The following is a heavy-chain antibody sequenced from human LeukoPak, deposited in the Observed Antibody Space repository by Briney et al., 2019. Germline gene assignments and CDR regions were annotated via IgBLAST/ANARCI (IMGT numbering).Heavy chain of an antibody. Sequence: PSETLSLTCTVSGGSISSGSYYWSWTRQPAGKGLEWIGRIYTSGSTNYNPSLKSRVTISVDTSKNQFSLKLSSVTAADTAVYYCARDRTVRYFDWHYDNAFDIWGQGTMVTVSS. CDR2: IYTSGST. D-gene: IGHD3-9*01. J-gene: IGHJ3*02. CDR1: GGSISSGSYY. CDR3: ARDRTVRYFDWHYDNAFDI. V-gene: IGHV4-61*02.